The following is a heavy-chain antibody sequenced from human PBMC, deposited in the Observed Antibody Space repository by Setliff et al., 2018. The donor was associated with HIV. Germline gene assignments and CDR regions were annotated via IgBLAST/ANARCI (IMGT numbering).Heavy chain of an antibody. V-gene: IGHV3-74*01. CDR1: GFTFNSYW. Sequence: PGGSLRLSCVASGFTFNSYWMYWVRQAPGKGLVCVSRVNNDGSSKYYAESVKGRLTISRDNSKNTLYLQMNSLRGEDTAVYYCAKDSNWEPRNPKFFDTCGQGTLVTVSS. D-gene: IGHD1-26*01. CDR2: VNNDGSSK. J-gene: IGHJ4*02. CDR3: AKDSNWEPRNPKFFDT.